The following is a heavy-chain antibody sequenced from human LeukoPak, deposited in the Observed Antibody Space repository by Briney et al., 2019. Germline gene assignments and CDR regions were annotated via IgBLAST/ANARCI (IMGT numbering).Heavy chain of an antibody. D-gene: IGHD5-12*01. V-gene: IGHV3-53*01. Sequence: GGSLRLSCTVSGFTVSSNSMSWVRQAPGKGLEWVSFIYSDNTHYSDSVKGRFTISRDNSKNTLYLQMNSLRAEDTAVYYCAKDGGYSGYDLDYWGQGTLVTVSS. CDR1: GFTVSSNS. CDR2: IYSDNT. CDR3: AKDGGYSGYDLDY. J-gene: IGHJ4*02.